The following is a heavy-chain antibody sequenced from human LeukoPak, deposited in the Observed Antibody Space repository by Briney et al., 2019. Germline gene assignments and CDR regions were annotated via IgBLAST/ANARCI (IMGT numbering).Heavy chain of an antibody. J-gene: IGHJ4*02. Sequence: GGSLRLSCAASGFTFSSYGMHWVRQAPGKGLEWVAVIWYDGSNKYYADSVMGRFTISTDNSKNTLFLQMNSLRAEDTAVYYCARDPSGNLYFDYWGQGALVTVSS. V-gene: IGHV3-33*01. CDR3: ARDPSGNLYFDY. CDR2: IWYDGSNK. CDR1: GFTFSSYG. D-gene: IGHD6-19*01.